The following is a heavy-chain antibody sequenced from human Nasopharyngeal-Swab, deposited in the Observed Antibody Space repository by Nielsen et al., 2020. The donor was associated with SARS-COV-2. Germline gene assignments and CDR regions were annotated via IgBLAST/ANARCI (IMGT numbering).Heavy chain of an antibody. D-gene: IGHD4-17*01. V-gene: IGHV3-23*01. CDR3: ATLDYGDYAHFYYMDT. CDR2: ISPRGLTT. Sequence: RLSLGKGLEWVSGISPRGLTTYDADSVKGRFTISRDNANITLYLQMNRLRAEDTAVYYCATLDYGDYAHFYYMDTLGKGTSFTV. J-gene: IGHJ6*03.